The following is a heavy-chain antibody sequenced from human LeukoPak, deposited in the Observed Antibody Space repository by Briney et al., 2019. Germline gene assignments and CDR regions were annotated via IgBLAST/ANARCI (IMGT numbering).Heavy chain of an antibody. J-gene: IGHJ4*02. CDR2: INRSGST. CDR1: GGSLSYYY. Sequence: PSETLSFTCAVYGGSLSYYYWSWIRQPPEKGLEWIGEINRSGSTNYNPSLKSRVTISVDTSKNQFSLKLSSVTAADTAVYYCARGGFYCGDDCYVDYWGQGTLVTVSS. D-gene: IGHD2-21*02. CDR3: ARGGFYCGDDCYVDY. V-gene: IGHV4-34*01.